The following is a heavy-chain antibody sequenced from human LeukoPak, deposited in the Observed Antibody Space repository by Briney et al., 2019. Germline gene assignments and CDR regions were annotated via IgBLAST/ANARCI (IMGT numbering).Heavy chain of an antibody. V-gene: IGHV3-30*02. Sequence: GSLRLSCATSGFTFSNYGMHWVRQAPGKGLGWVAFLRYDGSNKYYADSVKGRFTISRDNSKNTLYLQMNSLRAEDTAVYYCAKRDRMYTSGSYYFDYWGQGTLVTVSS. CDR2: LRYDGSNK. J-gene: IGHJ4*02. CDR3: AKRDRMYTSGSYYFDY. CDR1: GFTFSNYG. D-gene: IGHD6-19*01.